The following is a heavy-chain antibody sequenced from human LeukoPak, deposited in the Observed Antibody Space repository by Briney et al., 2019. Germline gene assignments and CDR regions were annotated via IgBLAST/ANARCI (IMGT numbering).Heavy chain of an antibody. Sequence: GGSLRLSCAASGFTFSSYAMSWVRQAPGKGLEWVSAISGSGGSTYYADSVKGRFTISRDNSKNTLYLQMNSLRAEDTAVYYCAKPLYPPGSGYGHFDYWGQGTLVTVSS. CDR2: ISGSGGST. CDR1: GFTFSSYA. V-gene: IGHV3-23*01. CDR3: AKPLYPPGSGYGHFDY. D-gene: IGHD5-12*01. J-gene: IGHJ4*02.